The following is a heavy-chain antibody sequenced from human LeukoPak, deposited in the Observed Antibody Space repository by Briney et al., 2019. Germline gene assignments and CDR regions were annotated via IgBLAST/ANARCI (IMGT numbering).Heavy chain of an antibody. CDR1: GDAITGGSYY. V-gene: IGHV4-39*01. Sequence: SETLSLTCSVSGDAITGGSYYWGWIRQPPGKGLEWIGSMYYSGSTYSNPSLKSRVTMSADTSKNQFSLKLSSVSAADTAVYYCARQYYDNTGYYYFDYWGQGTLVTVSS. J-gene: IGHJ4*02. CDR2: MYYSGST. CDR3: ARQYYDNTGYYYFDY. D-gene: IGHD3-22*01.